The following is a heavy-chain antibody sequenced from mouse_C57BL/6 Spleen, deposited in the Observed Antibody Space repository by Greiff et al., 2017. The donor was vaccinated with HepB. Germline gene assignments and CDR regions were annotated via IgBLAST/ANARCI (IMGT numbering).Heavy chain of an antibody. D-gene: IGHD1-1*01. V-gene: IGHV1-69*01. CDR2: IDPSDSYT. J-gene: IGHJ1*03. Sequence: QVQLQQPGAELVMPGASVKLSCKASGYTFTSYWMHWVKQRPGQGLEWIGEIDPSDSYTNYNQKFKGKSTLTVDKSSSTAYMQLSSLTSEDSAVYYCARVTTVVARWYVDVWGTGTTVTVAS. CDR1: GYTFTSYW. CDR3: ARVTTVVARWYVDV.